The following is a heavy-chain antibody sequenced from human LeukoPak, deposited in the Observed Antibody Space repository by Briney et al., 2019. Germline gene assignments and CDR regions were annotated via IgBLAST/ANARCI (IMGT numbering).Heavy chain of an antibody. Sequence: GRSLRLSCAASGFTFDDYAMHWVRQAPGKGLEWVSGISWNSGSIGYADSVKGRFTISRDNAKNSLYLQMNGLRAEDTALYYCAKGKDNYDILTGLGYWGQGTLVTVSS. CDR3: AKGKDNYDILTGLGY. CDR1: GFTFDDYA. J-gene: IGHJ4*02. D-gene: IGHD3-9*01. V-gene: IGHV3-9*01. CDR2: ISWNSGSI.